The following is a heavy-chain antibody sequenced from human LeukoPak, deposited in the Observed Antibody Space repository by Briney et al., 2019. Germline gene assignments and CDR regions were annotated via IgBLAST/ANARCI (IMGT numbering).Heavy chain of an antibody. CDR3: ARDLWFGEGDH. CDR2: ISSSSSYI. J-gene: IGHJ4*02. Sequence: PGGSLRLSCAASGFTFSSYSMNWVRQAPGEGLEWVSSISSSSSYIYYADSVKGRFTISRDNAKNSLYLQMNSLRAEDTAVYYCARDLWFGEGDHWGQGTLVTVSS. V-gene: IGHV3-21*01. CDR1: GFTFSSYS. D-gene: IGHD3-10*01.